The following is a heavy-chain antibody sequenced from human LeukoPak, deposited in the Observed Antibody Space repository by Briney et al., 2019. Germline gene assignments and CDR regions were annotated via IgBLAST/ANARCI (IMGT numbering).Heavy chain of an antibody. CDR2: ITASGTAM. V-gene: IGHV3-48*02. J-gene: IGHJ4*02. CDR3: ASSGSYRFDY. Sequence: GGSLRLSCAASGFTFSGYSMNWVRQAPGKGLEWVSHITASGTAMFYADSVKGRFTISRDNAKNSLYLQMNSLRDEDTAVYYCASSGSYRFDYWGQGTLVTVSS. CDR1: GFTFSGYS. D-gene: IGHD1-26*01.